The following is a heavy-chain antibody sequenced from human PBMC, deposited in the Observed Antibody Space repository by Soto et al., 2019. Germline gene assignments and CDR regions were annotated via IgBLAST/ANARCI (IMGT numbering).Heavy chain of an antibody. Sequence: VQLLESGGGLVQPGGSLRLSCAASGFTFSNYDMTWVRQAPGKGLEWVSAISKSGGTTYYADSVRGRFTISRDNYKRMQYLKMNSMRAEDTALYYCAKNQWGNAFDIWGQGTMLTVSS. D-gene: IGHD3-16*01. CDR2: ISKSGGTT. CDR3: AKNQWGNAFDI. V-gene: IGHV3-23*01. J-gene: IGHJ3*02. CDR1: GFTFSNYD.